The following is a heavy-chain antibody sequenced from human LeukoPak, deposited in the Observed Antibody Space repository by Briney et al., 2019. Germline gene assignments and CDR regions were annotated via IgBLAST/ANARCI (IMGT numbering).Heavy chain of an antibody. Sequence: PGGPLRLFYAASGFTHCNYPVMGLPEAPGKSLVCFFSITGSGDGTYYADSVRGRFTISRDNSENTLYLQLNILRADDTAVYFCVRGFVHPTYYLDYWGQGTLVTVSS. V-gene: IGHV3-23*01. J-gene: IGHJ4*02. CDR2: ITGSGDGT. D-gene: IGHD3-10*01. CDR3: VRGFVHPTYYLDY. CDR1: GFTHCNYP.